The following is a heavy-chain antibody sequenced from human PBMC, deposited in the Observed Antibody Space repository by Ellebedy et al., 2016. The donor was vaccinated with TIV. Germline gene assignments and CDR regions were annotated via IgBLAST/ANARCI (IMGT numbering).Heavy chain of an antibody. D-gene: IGHD2-15*01. Sequence: GESLKISCVASGFTFSNYNMNWVRQSPGKGLEWVSSIRSTGSDKYYAESVKGRFTISGDNAQNTLFLQMNSLRVEDTAVYYCARGWSTPDSWGQGTLVIVSS. CDR1: GFTFSNYN. CDR3: ARGWSTPDS. V-gene: IGHV3-21*06. CDR2: IRSTGSDK. J-gene: IGHJ4*02.